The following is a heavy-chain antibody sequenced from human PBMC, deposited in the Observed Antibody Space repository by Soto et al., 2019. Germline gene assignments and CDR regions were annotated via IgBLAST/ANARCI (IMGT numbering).Heavy chain of an antibody. Sequence: GGSLRLSCSASGFTFSSYAMHWVRQAPGKGLEYVSAIKNSGSSTNYADSVKARFTVSRDNSKNTLYLQMSSLRSEDTAVYYCAVVAGSYYFDSWGHGTLVTVSS. J-gene: IGHJ4*01. CDR3: AVVAGSYYFDS. V-gene: IGHV3-64D*08. D-gene: IGHD6-19*01. CDR1: GFTFSSYA. CDR2: IKNSGSST.